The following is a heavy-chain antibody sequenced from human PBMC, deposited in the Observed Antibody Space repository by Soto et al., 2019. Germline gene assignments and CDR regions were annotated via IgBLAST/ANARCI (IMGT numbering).Heavy chain of an antibody. D-gene: IGHD6-13*01. J-gene: IGHJ4*02. Sequence: GGSLRLSCAASGFTFSGYVMHWVRQSPGKGLEWVTVISYDGSNTYSADSVKGRFTISRDNSKNTLYLQMNSLRAEDTAVYYCARDGAAAGYFDYWGQGTLVTVSS. CDR3: ARDGAAAGYFDY. CDR2: ISYDGSNT. V-gene: IGHV3-30-3*01. CDR1: GFTFSGYV.